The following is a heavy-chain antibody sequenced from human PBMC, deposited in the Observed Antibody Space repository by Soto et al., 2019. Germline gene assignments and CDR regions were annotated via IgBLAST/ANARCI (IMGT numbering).Heavy chain of an antibody. CDR1: GFTFSSYG. J-gene: IGHJ6*02. CDR2: ILYDGTDK. V-gene: IGHV3-30*18. D-gene: IGHD5-18*01. Sequence: GGSQRLSSAASGFTFSSYGIHWVRQAPGKGLEWVAHILYDGTDKYYADSVKGRFTISRDNSKNTLYLQMSSLGPEDSAVYYCVKERYAQLWLEYNGMDVWCQGTTVTVSS. CDR3: VKERYAQLWLEYNGMDV.